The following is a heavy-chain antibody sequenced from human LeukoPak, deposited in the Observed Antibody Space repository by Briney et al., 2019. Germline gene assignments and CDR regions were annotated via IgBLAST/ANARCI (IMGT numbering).Heavy chain of an antibody. J-gene: IGHJ3*02. CDR1: GFTFSSYG. V-gene: IGHV3-30*18. Sequence: GGSLRLSCAASGFTFSSYGMHWVRQAPDKGQEWVAVISYDGSNKYYADSVKGRFTISRDNSKNTLYLQMNSLRAEDTAVYYCAKLEVRGVIIKSGAFDIWGQGTMVTVSS. CDR3: AKLEVRGVIIKSGAFDI. D-gene: IGHD3-10*01. CDR2: ISYDGSNK.